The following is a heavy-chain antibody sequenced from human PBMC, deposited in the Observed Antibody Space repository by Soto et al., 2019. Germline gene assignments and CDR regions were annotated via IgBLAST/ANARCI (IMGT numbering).Heavy chain of an antibody. Sequence: PGGSLRLSCAASGFTFSNAWMNWVRQAPGKGLEWVGRIKSKTDGGTTDYAAPVKGRFTISRDDSKNTLYLQMNSLKTEDTAVYYCTTGPVLRFSFYYGMDVWGQGTTVTVSS. J-gene: IGHJ6*02. V-gene: IGHV3-15*07. CDR1: GFTFSNAW. D-gene: IGHD3-3*01. CDR2: IKSKTDGGTT. CDR3: TTGPVLRFSFYYGMDV.